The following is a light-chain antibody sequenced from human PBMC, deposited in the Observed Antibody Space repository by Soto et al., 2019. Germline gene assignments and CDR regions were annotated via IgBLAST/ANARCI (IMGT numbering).Light chain of an antibody. CDR2: GAS. Sequence: IVMTQSPATLSVSPGETATLSCRASESAAPNLAWYQQRPGQAPRLLMSGASTRATGIPARGSGRGSGTEFTRTISSLQSEDVALYYCQQYQGWPSTFGGGTKVDIK. V-gene: IGKV3-15*01. CDR1: ESAAPN. J-gene: IGKJ4*01. CDR3: QQYQGWPST.